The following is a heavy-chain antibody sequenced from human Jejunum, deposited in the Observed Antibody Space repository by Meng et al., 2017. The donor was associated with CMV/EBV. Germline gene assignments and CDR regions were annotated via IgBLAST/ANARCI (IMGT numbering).Heavy chain of an antibody. V-gene: IGHV3-73*01. CDR2: IRRKPYNYAT. CDR1: GFNFSGSV. CDR3: EEFEVG. Sequence: SCAASGFNFSGSVMHWVRQASGKGLEWVGRIRRKPYNYATEYAASVKGRFTISRDDSKNTAYLQMNSVKIEDTAVYYCEEFEVGWGQGTLVTVSS. J-gene: IGHJ4*02. D-gene: IGHD1-26*01.